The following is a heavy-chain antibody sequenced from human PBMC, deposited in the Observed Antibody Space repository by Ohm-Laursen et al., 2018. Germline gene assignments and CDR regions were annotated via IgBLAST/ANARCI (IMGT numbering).Heavy chain of an antibody. J-gene: IGHJ4*02. CDR3: ARSFDTYYFDL. V-gene: IGHV4-4*07. CDR2: MYATGSS. CDR1: GDSINNYY. Sequence: TLSLTCTVSGDSINNYYWSWIRQPAGKGLEWIGRMYATGSSNYNPSLKSRVTMSVDTSKSQFSLKVNSVTAADTAVYYCARSFDTYYFDLWGQGTLVTVSS.